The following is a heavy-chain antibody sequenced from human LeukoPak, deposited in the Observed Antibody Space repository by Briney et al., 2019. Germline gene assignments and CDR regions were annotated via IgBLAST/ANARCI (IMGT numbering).Heavy chain of an antibody. CDR3: ARTDFWSGYNLDY. CDR1: GFTFSNYN. J-gene: IGHJ4*02. V-gene: IGHV3-48*01. D-gene: IGHD3-3*01. Sequence: PGGSLRLSCPASGFTFSNYNMNWVRQAPGRGLEWVSYISISTSAKYYAGSVNGRLTISRDNDNNSLYLQMNSLRAEDTAVYYCARTDFWSGYNLDYWGQGTLVTVSS. CDR2: ISISTSAK.